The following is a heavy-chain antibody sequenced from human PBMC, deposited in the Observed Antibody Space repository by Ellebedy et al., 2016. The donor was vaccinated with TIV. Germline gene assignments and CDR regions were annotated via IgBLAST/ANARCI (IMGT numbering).Heavy chain of an antibody. Sequence: MPSETLSLTCTVSGGSISSYYWSWIRQPPGKGLEWIGYISYSGSTNYNPSLKSRVTIAVDPSKNQFSLKLSSVTAADTAGYYCARSVAGRGWFDPWGQGTLVTVSS. V-gene: IGHV4-59*01. CDR3: ARSVAGRGWFDP. J-gene: IGHJ5*02. CDR1: GGSISSYY. D-gene: IGHD6-19*01. CDR2: ISYSGST.